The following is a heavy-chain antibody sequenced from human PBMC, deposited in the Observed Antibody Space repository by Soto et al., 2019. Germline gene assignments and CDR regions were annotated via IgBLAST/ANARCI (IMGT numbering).Heavy chain of an antibody. CDR1: GFTVSSSY. CDR3: ARTPGPEVAASLEYYYFSGMDV. Sequence: GGSLRLSCAASGFTVSSSYLTWVRQAPGKGLEWVAILYTGTDTVYADSVKGRFTISRDSSKNTLYPQMHSLRAEDTAMYYCARTPGPEVAASLEYYYFSGMDVWGQGTTVTVSS. D-gene: IGHD2-15*01. J-gene: IGHJ6*02. CDR2: LYTGTDT. V-gene: IGHV3-53*01.